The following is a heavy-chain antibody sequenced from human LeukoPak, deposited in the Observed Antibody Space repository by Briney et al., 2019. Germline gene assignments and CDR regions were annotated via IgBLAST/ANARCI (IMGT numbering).Heavy chain of an antibody. J-gene: IGHJ4*02. CDR3: AKDLGRYRNNYFDY. CDR1: GFTFNSYA. V-gene: IGHV3-23*01. CDR2: ISSSGGGT. D-gene: IGHD1-26*01. Sequence: GGSLRLSCAASGFTFNSYAMSWVRQAPEKGLEWVATISSSGGGTYYADSVKGRFTISRDDSKNTLYLQMNSLRAEDTAVYYCAKDLGRYRNNYFDYWGQGTLVTVSS.